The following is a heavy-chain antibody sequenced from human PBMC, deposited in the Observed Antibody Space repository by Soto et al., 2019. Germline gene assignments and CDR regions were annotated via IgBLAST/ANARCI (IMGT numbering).Heavy chain of an antibody. J-gene: IGHJ4*02. CDR3: ARVPYDTHFDY. CDR2: IYYSGST. CDR1: GGSISSYY. D-gene: IGHD3-9*01. V-gene: IGHV4-59*01. Sequence: SETLSLTCTVSGGSISSYYWSWIRQPPGKGLEWIGYIYYSGSTNYNPSLKSRVTISVDTSKNQFSLKLSSVTAADTAVYYCARVPYDTHFDYWGQGTLVTVSS.